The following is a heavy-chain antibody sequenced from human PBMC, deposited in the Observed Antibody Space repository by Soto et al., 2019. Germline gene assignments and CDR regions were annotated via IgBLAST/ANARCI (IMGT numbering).Heavy chain of an antibody. V-gene: IGHV1-2*04. J-gene: IGHJ6*01. Sequence: GASVKVSCKAPGYIFTAYYIHWVRQAPGQGLEWMGWINPNSGGTNYAQKFQGWVTMTRDTSISTAYMELSRLRSDDTAVYYCARDRLTFTLSASCSDCYGIDVSGRGTTVTVSS. CDR3: ARDRLTFTLSASCSDCYGIDV. D-gene: IGHD6-19*01. CDR1: GYIFTAYY. CDR2: INPNSGGT.